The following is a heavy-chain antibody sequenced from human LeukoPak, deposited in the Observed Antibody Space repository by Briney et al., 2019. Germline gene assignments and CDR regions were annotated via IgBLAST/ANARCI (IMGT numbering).Heavy chain of an antibody. CDR3: ARRDRGLTDAFDI. CDR1: GGSISSGGYY. V-gene: IGHV4-61*08. CDR2: IYYSGST. J-gene: IGHJ3*02. Sequence: SQTLSLTCTVSGGSISSGGYYWSWIRQHPGKGLEWIGYIYYSGSTNYNPSLKSRVTISVDTSKNQFSLKLSSVTAADTAVYYCARRDRGLTDAFDIWGQGTMVTVSS. D-gene: IGHD5-12*01.